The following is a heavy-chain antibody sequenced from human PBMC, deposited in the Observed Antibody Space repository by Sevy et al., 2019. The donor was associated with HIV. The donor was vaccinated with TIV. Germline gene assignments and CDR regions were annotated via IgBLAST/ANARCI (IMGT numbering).Heavy chain of an antibody. CDR3: ARSYGSGCDYYMDV. D-gene: IGHD3-10*01. J-gene: IGHJ6*03. V-gene: IGHV3-48*03. CDR2: ISSSGSTI. Sequence: GGSLRLSCAASGFTFSSYEMNWVRQAPGKGLEWVSYISSSGSTIYYADSVKGRFTISRDNAKNSLYLQMNSLRAEDTAVYYCARSYGSGCDYYMDVWGKGTTVTVSS. CDR1: GFTFSSYE.